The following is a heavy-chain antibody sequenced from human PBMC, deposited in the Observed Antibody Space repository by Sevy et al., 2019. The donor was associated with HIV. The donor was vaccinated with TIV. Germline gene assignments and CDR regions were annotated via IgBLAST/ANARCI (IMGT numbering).Heavy chain of an antibody. D-gene: IGHD6-6*01. Sequence: SETLSLTCTVSGGSISSYYWSWIRQPPGKGLEWIGYIYYSGSTNYNPSLKSRVTISVDTSKNQFSLKLSSVTAADTAVYYCAREGGELSSIAAPLFDYWGQGTLVTVSS. J-gene: IGHJ4*02. V-gene: IGHV4-59*01. CDR2: IYYSGST. CDR1: GGSISSYY. CDR3: AREGGELSSIAAPLFDY.